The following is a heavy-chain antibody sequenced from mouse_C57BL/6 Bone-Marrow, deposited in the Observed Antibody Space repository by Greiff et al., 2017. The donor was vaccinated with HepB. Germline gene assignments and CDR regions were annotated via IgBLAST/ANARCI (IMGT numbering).Heavy chain of an antibody. CDR1: GYTFTSYW. J-gene: IGHJ1*03. CDR2: IHPNSGST. CDR3: ARYFSYYYYGLWYFDV. D-gene: IGHD1-1*01. Sequence: QVQLKQPGAELVKPGASVKLSCKASGYTFTSYWMHWVKQRPGQGLEWIGMIHPNSGSTNYNEKFKSKATLTVDKSSSTAYMQLSSLTSEDSAVYYCARYFSYYYYGLWYFDVWGTGTTVTVSS. V-gene: IGHV1-64*01.